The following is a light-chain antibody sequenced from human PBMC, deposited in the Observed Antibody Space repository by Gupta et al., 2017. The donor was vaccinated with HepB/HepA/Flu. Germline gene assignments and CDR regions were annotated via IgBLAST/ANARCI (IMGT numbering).Light chain of an antibody. CDR3: MQARQSPLT. J-gene: IGKJ2*01. CDR2: LGS. V-gene: IGKV2-28*01. CDR1: QSLLHSNGYNY. Sequence: DIVMTQSPLSLPVTPGEPASISCRSSQSLLHSNGYNYLDWYLQKPGQSPQVLIYLGSNRASGVPDRFSGSGSGTDFTLKISRVEAEDVGVYYCMQARQSPLTFGQGTKLEIK.